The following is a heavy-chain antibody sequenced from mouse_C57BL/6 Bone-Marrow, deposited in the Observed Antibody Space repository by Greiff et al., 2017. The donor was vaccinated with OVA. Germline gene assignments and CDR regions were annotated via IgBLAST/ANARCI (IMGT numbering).Heavy chain of an antibody. V-gene: IGHV1-59*01. CDR3: ARTPS. CDR1: GYTFTSYW. Sequence: QVQLQQPGAELVRPGTSVKLSCKASGYTFTSYWMHWVKQRPGQGLEWIGVIDPSDSYTNYNQKFKGKATLTVDTSSSTAYMQLSSLTSEDSAVYYCARTPSWGQGTLVTVPA. CDR2: IDPSDSYT. J-gene: IGHJ3*01.